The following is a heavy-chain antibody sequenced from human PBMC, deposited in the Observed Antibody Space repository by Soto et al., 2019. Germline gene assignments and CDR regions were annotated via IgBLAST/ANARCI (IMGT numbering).Heavy chain of an antibody. Sequence: QVQLVESGGGVVQPGRSLRLSCAASGFTFSSYGMHWVRQAPGKGLEWVAVIWYDGSNKYYADSVKGRFTISRDNSKNTLYLQMNSLRAEDTAVYYCARDSGSGSFHLYYFDYWGQGTLVTVSS. J-gene: IGHJ4*02. V-gene: IGHV3-33*01. CDR2: IWYDGSNK. CDR3: ARDSGSGSFHLYYFDY. D-gene: IGHD1-26*01. CDR1: GFTFSSYG.